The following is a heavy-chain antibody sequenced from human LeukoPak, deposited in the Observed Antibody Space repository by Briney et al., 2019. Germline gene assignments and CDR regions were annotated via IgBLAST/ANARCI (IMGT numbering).Heavy chain of an antibody. CDR1: GGSISSYY. CDR2: IYYSGST. D-gene: IGHD1-14*01. J-gene: IGHJ4*02. Sequence: SETLSLTCTVSGGSISSYYWGWIRQPPGKGLEWIGSIYYSGSTYYNPSLKSRVTISVDTSKNQFSLKLSSVTAADTAVYYCARPAGGRPEGFDYWGQGTLVTVSS. V-gene: IGHV4-39*01. CDR3: ARPAGGRPEGFDY.